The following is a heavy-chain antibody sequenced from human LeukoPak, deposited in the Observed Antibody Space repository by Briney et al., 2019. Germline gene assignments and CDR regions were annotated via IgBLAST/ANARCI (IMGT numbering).Heavy chain of an antibody. CDR3: ARDVRYSYGYIYYFDY. J-gene: IGHJ4*02. CDR2: IISTFGTA. Sequence: ASVKVSCKASGGTFSSYAISWVRQAPGQGLEWMGGIISTFGTANYAQKSQGRVTITADESTSTAYMELSSLRSEDTAVYYCARDVRYSYGYIYYFDYWGQGTLVTVSS. CDR1: GGTFSSYA. D-gene: IGHD5-18*01. V-gene: IGHV1-69*13.